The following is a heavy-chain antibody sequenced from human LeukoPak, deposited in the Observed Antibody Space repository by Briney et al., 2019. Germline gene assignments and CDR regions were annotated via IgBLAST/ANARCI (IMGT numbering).Heavy chain of an antibody. J-gene: IGHJ4*02. CDR1: GFTFSSYG. Sequence: GGSLRLSCAASGFTFSSYGMHWARQAPGKGLEWVAVISYDGSNKYYADSVKGRFTISRDNSKNTLYLQMNSLRAEDTAVYYCAKGLSYYGFWSGFDYWGQGTLVTVSS. D-gene: IGHD3-3*01. CDR2: ISYDGSNK. CDR3: AKGLSYYGFWSGFDY. V-gene: IGHV3-30*18.